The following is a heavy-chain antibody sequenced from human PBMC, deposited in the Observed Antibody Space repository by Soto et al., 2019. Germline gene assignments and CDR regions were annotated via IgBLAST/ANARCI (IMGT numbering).Heavy chain of an antibody. CDR2: INAGNGNT. V-gene: IGHV1-3*01. J-gene: IGHJ5*02. CDR3: ARGVAGPLHWFDP. D-gene: IGHD6-19*01. Sequence: ASVKVSCKASGYTFTSYAMHWVRQAPGQGLEWMGWINAGNGNTKYSQKFQGRVTITRDTSASTAYMELSSLRSEDTAVYYCARGVAGPLHWFDPWGQRTLVTVSS. CDR1: GYTFTSYA.